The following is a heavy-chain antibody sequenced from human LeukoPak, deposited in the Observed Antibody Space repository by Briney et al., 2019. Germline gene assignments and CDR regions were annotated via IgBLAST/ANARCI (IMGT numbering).Heavy chain of an antibody. CDR1: GYSFTSYW. D-gene: IGHD4-17*01. J-gene: IGHJ6*03. Sequence: GESLKISCKGSGYSFTSYWIGWVRQMPGKGLEWMGIIYPGDSDTRYSPSFQGQVTISADKSISTAYLQWSSLKASDTAMYYCARHQIHGDYDPPGYYYYYMDVWGKGTTVTVSS. CDR3: ARHQIHGDYDPPGYYYYYMDV. V-gene: IGHV5-51*01. CDR2: IYPGDSDT.